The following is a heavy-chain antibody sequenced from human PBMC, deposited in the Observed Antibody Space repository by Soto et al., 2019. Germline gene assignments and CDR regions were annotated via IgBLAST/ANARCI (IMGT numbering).Heavy chain of an antibody. D-gene: IGHD3-10*01. V-gene: IGHV4-34*01. J-gene: IGHJ6*03. CDR1: GGSFSGYQ. CDR3: ARGLILWFGELSRRGGYYYYMDV. CDR2: INDSGSI. Sequence: QVQLQQWGAGLLKPSETLSLTCAVYGGSFSGYQWSWIRQTPGKGLEWIGEINDSGSINYSPSHKGRVTVFLDTPKKQISLKLSSVTAADSAVYYCARGLILWFGELSRRGGYYYYMDVWGKGNTVTVSS.